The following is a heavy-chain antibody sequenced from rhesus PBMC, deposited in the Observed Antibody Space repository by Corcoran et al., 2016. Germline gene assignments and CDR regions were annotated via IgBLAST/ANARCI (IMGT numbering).Heavy chain of an antibody. D-gene: IGHD4-29*01. CDR1: GHSISSGYY. CDR2: FSGSRGTT. J-gene: IGHJ6*01. CDR3: TRHEVGTYGSSYGLDS. V-gene: IGHV4-99*01. Sequence: QVQLQESGPGLVKPSETLSLPCAVSGHSISSGYYWGWIRQPPGKGREYIGYFSGSRGTTYYNPSLKSRVTISKDTSKNQFSLTLSSVTAADTAVYYCTRHEVGTYGSSYGLDSWGQGVVVTVSS.